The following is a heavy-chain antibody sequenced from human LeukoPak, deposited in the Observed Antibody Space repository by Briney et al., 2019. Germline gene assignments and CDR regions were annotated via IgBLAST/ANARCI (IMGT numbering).Heavy chain of an antibody. D-gene: IGHD5-12*01. V-gene: IGHV3-64D*06. CDR3: VRTYDEDPLGWFDP. Sequence: GGSLRLSCSASGTAFRTYAMHWVRQPPGKGLYYVSAISINGGSTYYADSVRGRFTISRDNSKNTLYLQMSSLRPDDTAVYYCVRTYDEDPLGWFDPWGQGTLVTVSS. CDR2: ISINGGST. CDR1: GTAFRTYA. J-gene: IGHJ5*02.